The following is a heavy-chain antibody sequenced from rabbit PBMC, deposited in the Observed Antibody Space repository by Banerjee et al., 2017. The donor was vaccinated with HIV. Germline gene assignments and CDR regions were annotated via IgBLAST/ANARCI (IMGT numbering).Heavy chain of an antibody. CDR2: INTSSGNA. CDR3: ARDPGYVGDGWYLDL. D-gene: IGHD7-1*01. CDR1: GFDFSSSYW. Sequence: QEQLEESGGDLVKPEGSLTLTCTASGFDFSSSYWICWVRQAPGKGLEWIACINTSSGNAVYASWVISRFTISKPSSTTVTLQMTSLTAADTATYFCARDPGYVGDGWYLDLWGPGTLVTVS. V-gene: IGHV1S45*01. J-gene: IGHJ4*01.